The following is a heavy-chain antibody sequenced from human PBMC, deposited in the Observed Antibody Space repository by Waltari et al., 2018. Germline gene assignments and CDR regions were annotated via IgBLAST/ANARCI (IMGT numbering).Heavy chain of an antibody. CDR2: IYYSGST. CDR1: GGSISSHY. V-gene: IGHV4-59*11. D-gene: IGHD3-3*01. Sequence: QVQLQESGPGLVKPSETLSLTCTVSGGSISSHYWSWIRQPPGKGLAWIGYIYYSGSTNYNPSLKSRVTISVDTSKNQFSLKLSSVTAADTAVYYCARDHPGDDIWSGPHYYYYMDVWGKGTTVTVSS. J-gene: IGHJ6*03. CDR3: ARDHPGDDIWSGPHYYYYMDV.